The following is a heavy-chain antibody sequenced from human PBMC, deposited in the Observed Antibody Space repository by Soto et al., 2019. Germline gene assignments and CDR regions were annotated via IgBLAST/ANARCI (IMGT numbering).Heavy chain of an antibody. J-gene: IGHJ4*02. V-gene: IGHV3-74*01. D-gene: IGHD6-19*01. CDR2: INSDESST. Sequence: GGSLRLSCAASGFPFSSYWMHWVRQGPGKGLVWVSRINSDESSTNYADSAKGRFTISRDNAKNTLYLQMNSLRAEDTAVYYCAVAVAGPTAIGYWGQGTLVTVSS. CDR3: AVAVAGPTAIGY. CDR1: GFPFSSYW.